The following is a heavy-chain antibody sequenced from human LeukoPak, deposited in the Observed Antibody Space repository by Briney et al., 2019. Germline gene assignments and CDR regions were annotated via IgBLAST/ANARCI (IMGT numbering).Heavy chain of an antibody. Sequence: GGSLRLSCAASGFTVSSNYMNWVRQAPGKGLEWVSAISGSGGSTYYADSVKGRFTISRDNSKNTLYLQMNSLRAEDTAVYYCAKENYYDSSGYPLRWGQGTLVTVSS. CDR3: AKENYYDSSGYPLR. CDR2: ISGSGGST. V-gene: IGHV3-23*01. D-gene: IGHD3-22*01. CDR1: GFTVSSNY. J-gene: IGHJ4*02.